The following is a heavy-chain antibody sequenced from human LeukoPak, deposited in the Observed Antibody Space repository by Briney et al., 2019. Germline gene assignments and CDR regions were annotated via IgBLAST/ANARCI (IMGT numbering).Heavy chain of an antibody. D-gene: IGHD2-2*01. J-gene: IGHJ4*02. V-gene: IGHV1-24*01. Sequence: ASVKVSCKVSGYTLTELPIHWVRQAPGKGLEWMGGFDPDDGETVYAQMFQGRVTMTEDTSSDTASMELSSLRSEDTAVYYCAGALLGYCSSTSCLDYWGQGTLVTVSS. CDR3: AGALLGYCSSTSCLDY. CDR2: FDPDDGET. CDR1: GYTLTELP.